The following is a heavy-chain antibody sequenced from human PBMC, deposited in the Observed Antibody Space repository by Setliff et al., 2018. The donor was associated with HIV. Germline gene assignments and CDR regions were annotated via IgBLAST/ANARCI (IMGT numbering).Heavy chain of an antibody. CDR2: IYTSGNT. J-gene: IGHJ5*02. CDR1: GGSISSGSYY. D-gene: IGHD6-19*01. Sequence: PSETLSLTCTVSGGSISSGSYYWSWIRQPAGKGLEWIGHIYTSGNTNYKPSLQSRVTISVDSSKNQFSLKLTSVTAADAAIYYCARQFPPYHSGAHYSDLWSQGTLVTVSS. V-gene: IGHV4-61*09. CDR3: ARQFPPYHSGAHYSDL.